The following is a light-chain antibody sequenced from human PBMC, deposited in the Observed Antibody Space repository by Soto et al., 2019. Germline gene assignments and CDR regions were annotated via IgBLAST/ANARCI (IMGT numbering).Light chain of an antibody. CDR1: SSDIGGYNF. CDR2: EVN. CDR3: SSYAGYNNFVV. Sequence: QSVLTQPPSASGSPGQSVTISCTGTSSDIGGYNFVSWYQQHPGKAPKLMIDEVNKRPSGVPDRFSGSKSGNTASLTVSGLQAEDEADFYCSSYAGYNNFVVFGGGTKLTVL. V-gene: IGLV2-8*01. J-gene: IGLJ2*01.